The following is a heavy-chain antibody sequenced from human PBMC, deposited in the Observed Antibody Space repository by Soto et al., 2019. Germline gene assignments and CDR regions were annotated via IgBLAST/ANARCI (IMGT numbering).Heavy chain of an antibody. D-gene: IGHD2-21*02. Sequence: GASVKVSCKASGYTFTSYYMHWVRQAPGQGLEWMGIINPSGGSTSYAQKFQGRVTMTRDTSTSTVYMELSSLRSEDTAVYYCARDLYGGNSDENYYYYYGMDVWGQGTTVTVSS. V-gene: IGHV1-46*03. CDR1: GYTFTSYY. CDR2: INPSGGST. CDR3: ARDLYGGNSDENYYYYYGMDV. J-gene: IGHJ6*02.